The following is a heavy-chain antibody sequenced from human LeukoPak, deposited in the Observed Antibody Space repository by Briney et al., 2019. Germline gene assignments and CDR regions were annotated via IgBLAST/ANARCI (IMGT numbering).Heavy chain of an antibody. J-gene: IGHJ4*02. CDR1: GFPFSDYF. CDR3: ARDPVIGATSKRVHGGLDH. CDR2: ISGSGYVI. Sequence: PGGSLRLSCAASGFPFSDYFMSWVRQTPERGLEWLAYISGSGYVIDYADSVKGRFIISRDNAKNSLYLQVHSLRAEDTAVYYCARDPVIGATSKRVHGGLDHWGQGTLVTVSS. D-gene: IGHD2-21*01. V-gene: IGHV3-11*01.